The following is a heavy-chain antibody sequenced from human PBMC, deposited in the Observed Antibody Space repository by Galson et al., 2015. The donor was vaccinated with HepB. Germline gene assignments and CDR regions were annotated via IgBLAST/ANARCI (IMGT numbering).Heavy chain of an antibody. V-gene: IGHV3-21*01. J-gene: IGHJ6*02. CDR1: GFTFSPYA. CDR2: ISSSSSYI. CDR3: ARDFPPEKRYAEGYCSGGSCYDYYYYYGMDV. D-gene: IGHD2-15*01. Sequence: SLRLSCAASGFTFSPYAMHWVRQAPGKGLEWVSSISSSSSYIYYADSVKGRFTISRNNAKNSLYLQMNSLRAEDTAVYYCARDFPPEKRYAEGYCSGGSCYDYYYYYGMDVWGQGTTVTVSS.